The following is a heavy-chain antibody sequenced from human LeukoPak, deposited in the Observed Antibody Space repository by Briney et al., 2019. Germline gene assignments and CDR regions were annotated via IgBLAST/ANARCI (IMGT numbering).Heavy chain of an antibody. CDR2: INAGNGNT. J-gene: IGHJ5*02. V-gene: IGHV1-3*01. CDR3: ARVVPYAPGSFDP. Sequence: GASVKVSCKASGYTFTSYAMHWVRQAPGQRLEWMGWINAGNGNTKYSQKFQGRVTITRDTSASTAYMELSSLRSGDTAVYYCARVVPYAPGSFDPWGQGTLVTVSS. D-gene: IGHD3-10*01. CDR1: GYTFTSYA.